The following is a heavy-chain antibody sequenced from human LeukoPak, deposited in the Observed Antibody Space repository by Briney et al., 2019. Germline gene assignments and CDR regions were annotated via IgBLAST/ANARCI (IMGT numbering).Heavy chain of an antibody. D-gene: IGHD3-10*01. CDR2: IHYSGST. V-gene: IGHV4-61*01. CDR3: ARIFGSGPGEYTWFDP. CDR1: GGSVSSDTYY. Sequence: SETLSLTCTVSGGSVSSDTYYWYWIRQPPGKGLEWIGYIHYSGSTNYNPSLKTRVTISVDTSKNQFSLKLSSVTAADTAVYCCARIFGSGPGEYTWFDPWGQGTLVTVSS. J-gene: IGHJ5*02.